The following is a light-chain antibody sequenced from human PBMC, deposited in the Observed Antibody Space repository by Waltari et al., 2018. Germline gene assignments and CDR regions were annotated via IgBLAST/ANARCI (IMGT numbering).Light chain of an antibody. J-gene: IGLJ2*01. CDR2: DVS. CDR3: SSYTSSSTYVV. CDR1: SSDVGGYNY. Sequence: QSTLTQPAYVSGSPGQAITIHCTGTSSDVGGYNYVSWYQQHPGTAPKLMIYDVSNRPSGVSNRFSGSKSGNTASLTISGLQAEDEADYYCSSYTSSSTYVVFGGGTKLTVL. V-gene: IGLV2-14*03.